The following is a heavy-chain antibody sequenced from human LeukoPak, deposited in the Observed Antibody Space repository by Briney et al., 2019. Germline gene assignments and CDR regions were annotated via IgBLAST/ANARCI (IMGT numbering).Heavy chain of an antibody. Sequence: ASVKVSCKATGYIFTGYYMHWVRQAPGQGLEWVGLVNPKNGDTKYAQKFQGRVTMTRDTSVSTVYMELSRLRSDDTAVYYCARDSRVTNGDYWGQGTLVTVSS. CDR2: VNPKNGDT. D-gene: IGHD3-10*01. CDR1: GYIFTGYY. CDR3: ARDSRVTNGDY. J-gene: IGHJ4*02. V-gene: IGHV1-2*02.